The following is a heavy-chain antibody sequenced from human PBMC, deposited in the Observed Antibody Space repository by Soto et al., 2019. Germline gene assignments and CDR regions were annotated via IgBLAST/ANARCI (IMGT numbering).Heavy chain of an antibody. CDR1: GGTFSSYA. V-gene: IGHV1-69*05. D-gene: IGHD2-21*02. J-gene: IGHJ6*02. CDR3: VQSRCGGDCLTFYSSHAYYGLDV. CDR2: IIPIFGTA. Sequence: SVKVSCKASGGTFSSYAISWVRQAPGQGLEWMGGIIPIFGTANYAQKFQGRLTITKDTSKKQVVLTMTNMDPVDTATYYCVQSRCGGDCLTFYSSHAYYGLDVWGQGTTVTVSS.